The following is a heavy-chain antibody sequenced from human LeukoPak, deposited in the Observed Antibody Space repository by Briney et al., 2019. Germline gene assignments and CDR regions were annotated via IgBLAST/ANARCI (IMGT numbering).Heavy chain of an antibody. Sequence: PGGSLRLSCTTSGLGSKNYAMSWVRLAPGKGLEWVSIISATGVNTYYADSVKGRFTISRDNSKNTLYLQMNSLRAEDTAVYYCARQPAGYSYGAGAFDIWGQGTMVTVSS. V-gene: IGHV3-23*01. D-gene: IGHD5-18*01. CDR3: ARQPAGYSYGAGAFDI. CDR2: ISATGVNT. J-gene: IGHJ3*02. CDR1: GLGSKNYA.